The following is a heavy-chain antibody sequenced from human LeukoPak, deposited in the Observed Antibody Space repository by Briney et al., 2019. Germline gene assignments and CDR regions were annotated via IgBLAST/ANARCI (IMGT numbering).Heavy chain of an antibody. CDR3: AKGAFSSGWYEFDY. D-gene: IGHD6-19*01. J-gene: IGHJ4*02. Sequence: SGGSLRLSCAASGFTFDDYAMHWVRQAPGKGLEWVSGISWNSGSIGYADSVKGRFTISRDNAKNSLYLQMNSLRAEDTALYYCAKGAFSSGWYEFDYWGQGTLVTVSS. CDR1: GFTFDDYA. V-gene: IGHV3-9*01. CDR2: ISWNSGSI.